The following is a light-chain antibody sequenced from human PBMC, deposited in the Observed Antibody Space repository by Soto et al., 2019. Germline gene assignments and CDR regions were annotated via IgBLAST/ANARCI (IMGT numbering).Light chain of an antibody. V-gene: IGLV1-44*01. CDR3: AAWDGSLNGYF. CDR2: SND. CDR1: SSNIGTNT. Sequence: QSVLTQPPSASGTPGQTVTIFCSGSSSNIGTNTVNWYQQLPGTAPKLLIYSNDQRPSGVPDRFSGSKSGTSASLAISGLQSEDEADYYCAAWDGSLNGYFFGTGTKVTVL. J-gene: IGLJ1*01.